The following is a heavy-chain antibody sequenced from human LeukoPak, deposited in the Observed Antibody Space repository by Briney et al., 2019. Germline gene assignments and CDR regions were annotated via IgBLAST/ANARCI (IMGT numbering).Heavy chain of an antibody. CDR2: INANSGGT. CDR3: ARFYDSSGYGDDAFDI. Sequence: PPASVKVSCKASGYTFTVYYMHWVRQAPGQGLEWMGWINANSGGTNYAQKFQGRVTMTRDTSISTAYMELSRLGSDDTAMYYCARFYDSSGYGDDAFDIWGQGTMVTVSS. CDR1: GYTFTVYY. J-gene: IGHJ3*02. V-gene: IGHV1-2*02. D-gene: IGHD3-22*01.